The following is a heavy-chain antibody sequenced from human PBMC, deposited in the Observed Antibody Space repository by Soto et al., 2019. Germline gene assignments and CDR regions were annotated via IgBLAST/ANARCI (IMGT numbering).Heavy chain of an antibody. D-gene: IGHD6-19*01. CDR1: GGSFSGYY. CDR2: INHSGST. J-gene: IGHJ6*02. CDR3: ARGMIVVTLLGYSSGWYGRYYGMDV. V-gene: IGHV4-34*01. Sequence: QVQLQQWGAGLLKPSETLSLTCAVYGGSFSGYYWSWIRQPPGKGLEWIGEINHSGSTNYNPSLKSRVTISVDTSKNQFSLKLSSVTAADTAVYYCARGMIVVTLLGYSSGWYGRYYGMDVWGQGTTVTVSS.